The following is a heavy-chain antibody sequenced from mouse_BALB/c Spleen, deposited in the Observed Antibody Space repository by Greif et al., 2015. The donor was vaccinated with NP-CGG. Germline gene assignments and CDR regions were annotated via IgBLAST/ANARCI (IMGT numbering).Heavy chain of an antibody. CDR2: INSNGGST. V-gene: IGHV5-6-3*01. CDR1: GFTFSSYG. D-gene: IGHD2-3*01. CDR3: ARVGRLLLSMDY. J-gene: IGHJ4*01. Sequence: QVVESGGGLVQPRGSLKLSCAASGFTFSSYGMSWVRQTPDKRLELVATINSNGGSTYYPDSVKGRFTISRDNAKNXLYLQMSSLKSEDTAMYYCARVGRLLLSMDYWGQGTSVTVSS.